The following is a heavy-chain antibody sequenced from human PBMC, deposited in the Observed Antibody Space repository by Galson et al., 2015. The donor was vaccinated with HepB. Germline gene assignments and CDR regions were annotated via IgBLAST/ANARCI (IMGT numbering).Heavy chain of an antibody. Sequence: SVKVSCKASGGTFSSYAISWVRQAPGQGLEWMGGIIPIFGTANYAQKFQGRVTITADESTSTAYMELSSLRSEDTAVYYCARGRTIAVAGYYNFDYWGQGTLVTVSS. D-gene: IGHD6-19*01. J-gene: IGHJ4*02. CDR3: ARGRTIAVAGYYNFDY. CDR1: GGTFSSYA. CDR2: IIPIFGTA. V-gene: IGHV1-69*13.